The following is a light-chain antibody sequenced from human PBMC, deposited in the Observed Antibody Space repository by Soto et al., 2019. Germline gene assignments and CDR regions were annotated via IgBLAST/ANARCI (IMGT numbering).Light chain of an antibody. CDR1: CSDVGNCNY. CDR3: ATWDDSLKTYV. V-gene: IGLV2-8*01. J-gene: IGLJ1*01. CDR2: EVT. Sequence: QSALTQPPSASGSPGQSVTISCIGICSDVGNCNYVSWYQQHPGKAPKVLIYEVTKRPSGVPDRLSGSKSGTSASLAISGLRSEDEADYYCATWDDSLKTYVFGNGTKLTVL.